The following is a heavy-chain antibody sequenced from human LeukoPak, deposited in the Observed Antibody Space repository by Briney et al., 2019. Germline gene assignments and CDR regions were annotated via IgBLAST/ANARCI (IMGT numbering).Heavy chain of an antibody. D-gene: IGHD1-26*01. CDR3: ARWDLVYYYGMDV. J-gene: IGHJ6*02. CDR1: GGSFSGYY. V-gene: IGHV4-34*01. CDR2: INHSGST. Sequence: PSETLSLTCAVYGGSFSGYYWSWIRQPPGKGLEWIGEINHSGSTNYNPSLKSRVTISVGTSKNQFSLKLSSVTAADTAVYYCARWDLVYYYGMDVWGQGTTVTVSS.